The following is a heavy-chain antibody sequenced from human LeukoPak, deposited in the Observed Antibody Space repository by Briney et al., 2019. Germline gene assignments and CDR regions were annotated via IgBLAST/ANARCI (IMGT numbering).Heavy chain of an antibody. D-gene: IGHD1-26*01. Sequence: PGGSLRLSCGVSGFTFNSYSMNWVRQAPGKGLEWFASIIGSGSEMFYADPLKGRFTISRDNSENSLYLQMNSLRVEDTAVYYCAKVQSDIVGAMFFAFDVWGQGTMVSVSS. V-gene: IGHV3-21*06. CDR1: GFTFNSYS. CDR2: IIGSGSEM. CDR3: AKVQSDIVGAMFFAFDV. J-gene: IGHJ3*01.